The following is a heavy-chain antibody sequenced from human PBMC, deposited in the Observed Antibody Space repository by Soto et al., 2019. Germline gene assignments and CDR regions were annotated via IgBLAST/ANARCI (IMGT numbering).Heavy chain of an antibody. Sequence: GGSLRLSCAASGFTFSNYAMNWVRQAPGKGLEWVSTISGSGSGPYYADSVKGRFTISRDNSKNTLYLQMDSLRAGDSAIYYCAKEGTSGLYYFDYWGQGTLVTSPQ. D-gene: IGHD6-19*01. V-gene: IGHV3-23*01. CDR3: AKEGTSGLYYFDY. J-gene: IGHJ4*02. CDR1: GFTFSNYA. CDR2: ISGSGSGP.